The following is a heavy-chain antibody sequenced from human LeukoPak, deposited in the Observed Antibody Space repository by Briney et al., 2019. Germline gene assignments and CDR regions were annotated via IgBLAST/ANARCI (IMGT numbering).Heavy chain of an antibody. CDR1: GYTFTGYY. Sequence: ASVKVSCKASGYTFTGYYMHWVRQAPGQGLEWMGWINPNSGGTNYAQKFQGRVTMTRDTSISTAYMELSRLRSDDTAVYYCASTSRYYYDSSGYYDAFDIWGQGTMVTVSS. V-gene: IGHV1-2*02. CDR2: INPNSGGT. J-gene: IGHJ3*02. CDR3: ASTSRYYYDSSGYYDAFDI. D-gene: IGHD3-22*01.